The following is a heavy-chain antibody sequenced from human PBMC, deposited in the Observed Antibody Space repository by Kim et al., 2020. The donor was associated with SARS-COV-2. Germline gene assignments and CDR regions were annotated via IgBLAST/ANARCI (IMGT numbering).Heavy chain of an antibody. CDR2: INYSGNT. CDR1: GASINTDGYY. D-gene: IGHD3-22*01. Sequence: SETLSLTCTVSGASINTDGYYWSWIRQLPGKGLEWIGYINYSGNTFYNPSLRSRVVISVDTSENHFSLKLTSVTAADTAVYFCAKSFYFDSSGWFYFDYWGQGTLVTVSS. V-gene: IGHV4-31*03. J-gene: IGHJ4*02. CDR3: AKSFYFDSSGWFYFDY.